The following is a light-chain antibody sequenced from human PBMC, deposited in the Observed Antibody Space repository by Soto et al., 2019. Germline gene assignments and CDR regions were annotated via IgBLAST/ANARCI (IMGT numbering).Light chain of an antibody. J-gene: IGLJ1*01. CDR1: SSDIARFNY. CDR2: QVT. Sequence: QSVLAQPASVSGSPGQSITISCTGSSSDIARFNYVSWYQQYPGKAPKLLIYQVTSRASGVSHRFSGSKFGDTASLTISGLQPEDEAEYYCNSYSSSTFYVFGTGTKVTVL. CDR3: NSYSSSTFYV. V-gene: IGLV2-14*01.